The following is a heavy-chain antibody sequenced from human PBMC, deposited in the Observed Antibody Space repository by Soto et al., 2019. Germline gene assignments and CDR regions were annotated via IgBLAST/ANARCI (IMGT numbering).Heavy chain of an antibody. CDR2: ISGSSGST. V-gene: IGHV3-23*01. D-gene: IGHD2-8*02. CDR3: AKGGVQVFDY. Sequence: EVQLLEAGGGLVQPGGSLRLSCAASGFTFSSYAMSWVRQAPGKGLEWVSTISGSSGSTYYADSVKGRFTISRDNSKNTLYLQMNSLRAEDTAVYYCAKGGVQVFDYWGQGTLVTVSS. J-gene: IGHJ4*02. CDR1: GFTFSSYA.